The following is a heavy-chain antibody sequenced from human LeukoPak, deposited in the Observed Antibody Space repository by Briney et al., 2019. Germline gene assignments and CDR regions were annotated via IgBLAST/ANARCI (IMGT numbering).Heavy chain of an antibody. J-gene: IGHJ4*02. Sequence: GGSLRLSCVASGLNFDDSAMHWVRQAPGKGLEWVSGINWNGGRTGYADSVKGRFTISRDNAKNSLYLQMNSLRAEDTALYYCARDQYYGSGSFGFYFDYWGQGSLVTVSS. CDR1: GLNFDDSA. V-gene: IGHV3-20*04. CDR3: ARDQYYGSGSFGFYFDY. CDR2: INWNGGRT. D-gene: IGHD3-10*01.